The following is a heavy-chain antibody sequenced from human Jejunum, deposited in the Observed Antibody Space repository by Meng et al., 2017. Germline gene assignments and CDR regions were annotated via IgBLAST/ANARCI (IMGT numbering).Heavy chain of an antibody. CDR2: IIPKLGTT. CDR3: SRDLAAVEGYY. CDR1: GDTFISHS. V-gene: IGHV1-69*08. Sequence: QVQLVQSGAVVKNPGSSVKVSCKASGDTFISHSISWVRQAPGQGLEWMGRIIPKLGTTKYAQKFQGRVTVTADESTGTAYMDLSSLTSEDTATYYCSRDLAAVEGYYWGQGTLVTVSS. D-gene: IGHD6-19*01. J-gene: IGHJ4*02.